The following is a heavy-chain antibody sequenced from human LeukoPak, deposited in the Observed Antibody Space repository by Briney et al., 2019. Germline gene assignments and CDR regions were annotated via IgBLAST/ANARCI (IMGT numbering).Heavy chain of an antibody. CDR1: GFTFSSYG. Sequence: GRSLRLSCAASGFTFSSYGMHWVRQAPGKGLEWVAVIWYDGSNKYYADSVKGRFTISRDNSKNTLYLQMNSLTAEDTAVYYCAKDPRGGYSGSWYFDYWGQGTLVTVSS. CDR2: IWYDGSNK. J-gene: IGHJ4*02. D-gene: IGHD5-12*01. V-gene: IGHV3-33*06. CDR3: AKDPRGGYSGSWYFDY.